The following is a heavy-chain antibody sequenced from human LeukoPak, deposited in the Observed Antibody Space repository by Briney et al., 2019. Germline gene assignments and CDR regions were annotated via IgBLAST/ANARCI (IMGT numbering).Heavy chain of an antibody. CDR2: VFYSGSA. CDR1: GGSITNSSYH. J-gene: IGHJ4*02. V-gene: IGHV4-39*07. Sequence: PSETLSLTCGVSGGSITNSSYHWGWIRQPPGRGLEWIGHVFYSGSAYSNPSLKSRVTISIDTSKNQFSLKLSSVTAADTAVYYCARGRKRRDFDYWGQGTLVTVSS. CDR3: ARGRKRRDFDY.